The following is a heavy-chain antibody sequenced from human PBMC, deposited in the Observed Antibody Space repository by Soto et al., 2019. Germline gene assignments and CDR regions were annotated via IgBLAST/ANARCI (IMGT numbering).Heavy chain of an antibody. CDR2: IDPVDSDT. CDR1: GYSFTNYW. Sequence: GESLKISCKGSGYSFTNYWISWVRRMPGKGLEWMGNIDPVDSDTNYSPSFQGHVTFSVDTSISTAYLQWGSLKASDTAMYYCASIESKARNCFDHWGQGTLVTVSS. CDR3: ASIESKARNCFDH. V-gene: IGHV5-10-1*01. J-gene: IGHJ5*02.